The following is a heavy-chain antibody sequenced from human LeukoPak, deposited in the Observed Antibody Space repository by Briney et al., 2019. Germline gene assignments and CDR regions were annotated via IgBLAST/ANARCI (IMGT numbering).Heavy chain of an antibody. Sequence: KPSETLSLTCAVYGGSFSDYYWSWIRQPPGKGLEWIGEINHSGTTNYSPSLKSRVSISVDTSKNQFSLKLNSVTAADAAMYYCASHYSSGSYRYTGSFDSWGQGTLVNVSS. CDR3: ASHYSSGSYRYTGSFDS. CDR1: GGSFSDYY. V-gene: IGHV4-34*01. D-gene: IGHD3-16*02. J-gene: IGHJ4*02. CDR2: INHSGTT.